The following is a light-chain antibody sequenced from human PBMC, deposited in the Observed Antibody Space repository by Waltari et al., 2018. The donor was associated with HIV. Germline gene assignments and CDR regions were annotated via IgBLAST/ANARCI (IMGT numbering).Light chain of an antibody. CDR3: QQYGTSPPYT. V-gene: IGKV3-20*01. Sequence: EIVLTQSPGTLSLSPGERATLSCRASQSVTSIYLAWFQQKPGQAPRLLIYGASNRATGSPDRFSGSGSGTEFTLTISRLEPEDFAVYYCQQYGTSPPYTFGQGTKLEI. J-gene: IGKJ2*01. CDR2: GAS. CDR1: QSVTSIY.